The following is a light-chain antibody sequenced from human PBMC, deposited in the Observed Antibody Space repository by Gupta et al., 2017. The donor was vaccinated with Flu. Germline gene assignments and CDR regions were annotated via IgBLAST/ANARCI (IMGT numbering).Light chain of an antibody. Sequence: QSALTQPASVSGSPGPSIASSCTGSSSDIGAYDYVSWYQQHPGKAPKLIIYDGNNRPSGVSSGFSGATSGNTTSLTLAGREADDEDHDYRGADSDVGVFGGGTKVTVL. J-gene: IGLJ3*02. CDR3: GADSDVGV. CDR2: DGN. CDR1: SSDIGAYDY. V-gene: IGLV2-14*03.